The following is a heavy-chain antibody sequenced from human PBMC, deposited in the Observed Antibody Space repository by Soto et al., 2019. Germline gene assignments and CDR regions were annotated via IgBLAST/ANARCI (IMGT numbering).Heavy chain of an antibody. Sequence: GGSLRLSCAASGFTFSDYYMSWIRQAPGKGLEWVSYISSSGSTIYCADSVKGRFTISRDNAKNSLYLQMNSLRAEDTAVYYCARSPPYYYDSSVDYWGQGTLVTVSS. CDR3: ARSPPYYYDSSVDY. J-gene: IGHJ4*02. CDR2: ISSSGSTI. V-gene: IGHV3-11*01. CDR1: GFTFSDYY. D-gene: IGHD3-22*01.